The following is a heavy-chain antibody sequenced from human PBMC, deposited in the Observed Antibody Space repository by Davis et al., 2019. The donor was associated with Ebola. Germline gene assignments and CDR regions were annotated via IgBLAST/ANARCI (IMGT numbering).Heavy chain of an antibody. J-gene: IGHJ3*02. CDR1: GGSISSYY. D-gene: IGHD3-22*01. V-gene: IGHV4-4*07. CDR3: ASTPPSSDDDAFDI. Sequence: PSETLSLTCTVSGGSISSYYWSWIRQPAGKGLEWIGRNYTSGSTNYNPSLKSRVTMSVDTSKNQFSLKLSSVTAADTAVYYSASTPPSSDDDAFDIWGQGTMVTVSS. CDR2: NYTSGST.